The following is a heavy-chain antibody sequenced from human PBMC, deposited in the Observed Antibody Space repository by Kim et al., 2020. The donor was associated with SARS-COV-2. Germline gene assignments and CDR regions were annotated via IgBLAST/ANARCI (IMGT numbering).Heavy chain of an antibody. CDR1: GFTFSSYE. J-gene: IGHJ3*01. Sequence: GGSLRLSCAASGFTFSSYEMNWVRQAPGKGLEWLSYISSSGSTIYYADSVKGRFTVSRDNAKRSMYLEMNVLSAEDTAIYYCAAPVGRYGDTASDVWGQGTMVTVSS. D-gene: IGHD1-26*01. V-gene: IGHV3-48*03. CDR2: ISSSGSTI. CDR3: AAPVGRYGDTASDV.